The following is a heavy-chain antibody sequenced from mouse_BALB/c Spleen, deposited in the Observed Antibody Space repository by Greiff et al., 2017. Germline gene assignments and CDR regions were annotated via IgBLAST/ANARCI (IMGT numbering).Heavy chain of an antibody. V-gene: IGHV5-12-1*01. D-gene: IGHD2-4*01. CDR1: GFAFSSYD. J-gene: IGHJ4*01. CDR2: ISSGGGST. Sequence: VESGGGLVKPGGSLKLSCAASGFAFSSYDMSWVRQTPEKRLEWVAYISSGGGSTYYPDTVKGRFTISRDNAKNTLYLQMSSLKSEDTAMYYCARDYGYAMDYWGQGTSVTVSS. CDR3: ARDYGYAMDY.